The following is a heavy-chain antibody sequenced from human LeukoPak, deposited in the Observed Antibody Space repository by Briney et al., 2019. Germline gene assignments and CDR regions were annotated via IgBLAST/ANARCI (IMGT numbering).Heavy chain of an antibody. CDR1: GYTFTSYY. V-gene: IGHV1-2*02. CDR3: AVLYCSSTSCQEHNWFDP. D-gene: IGHD2-2*01. Sequence: ASVKVSCKASGYTFTSYYMHWVRQAPGQGLEWMGWINPNSGGTNYAQKFQDRVTMTRDTSISTAYMELSRLRSDDTAVYYCAVLYCSSTSCQEHNWFDPWGQGTLVTVSS. J-gene: IGHJ5*02. CDR2: INPNSGGT.